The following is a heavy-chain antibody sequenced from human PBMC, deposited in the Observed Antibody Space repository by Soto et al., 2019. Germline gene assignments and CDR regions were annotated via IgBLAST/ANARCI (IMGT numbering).Heavy chain of an antibody. V-gene: IGHV4-34*01. CDR1: GESFSGYY. CDR2: IHHSGST. CDR3: ARGRYGDYPHAFDI. J-gene: IGHJ3*02. Sequence: SETLSLTCAVYGESFSGYYWTWIRQPPGKGLEWIGEIHHSGSTNYNPSLKSRVTISVDTSKNQFSLNLNSVTAADMAVYYCARGRYGDYPHAFDIWGQGTMVTVSS. D-gene: IGHD4-17*01.